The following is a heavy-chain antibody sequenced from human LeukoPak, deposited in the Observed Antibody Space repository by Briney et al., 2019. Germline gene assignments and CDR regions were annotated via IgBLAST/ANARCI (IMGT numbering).Heavy chain of an antibody. CDR2: ISASGGST. D-gene: IGHD6-13*01. CDR1: GFTFTTYA. J-gene: IGHJ4*02. V-gene: IGHV3-23*01. Sequence: GGSLRLSCAASGFTFTTYAMSWVRQAPGKGLEWVSAISASGGSTSYADSVKGRFTISRDNSKNTLSLQMNSLRAEDTAVYYCARGGAADYWGQGTLVTVSS. CDR3: ARGGAADY.